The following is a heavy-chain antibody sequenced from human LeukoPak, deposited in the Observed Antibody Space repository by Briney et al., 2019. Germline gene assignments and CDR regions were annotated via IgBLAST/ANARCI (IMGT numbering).Heavy chain of an antibody. CDR2: SNPSSGGT. Sequence: GASVTVSCKASGYTFTGYYMHWVRQAPGQGLEWMGRSNPSSGGTNYAQKFQGRVTMTRDTSISTAYMELSRLRSDDTAVYYCARVKSSGWYYYWGQGTLVTVSS. J-gene: IGHJ4*02. V-gene: IGHV1-2*06. CDR1: GYTFTGYY. CDR3: ARVKSSGWYYY. D-gene: IGHD6-19*01.